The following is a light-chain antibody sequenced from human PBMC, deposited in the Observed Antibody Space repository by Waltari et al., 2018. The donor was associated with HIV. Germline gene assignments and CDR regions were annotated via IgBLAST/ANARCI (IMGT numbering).Light chain of an antibody. V-gene: IGKV3-15*01. Sequence: EIVMTQSPATVSVSTGERATLSCRASQRISNKLAWYQQKPGQAPRLVMYDASTRATGLAARFSGSGSGTEFTLTISSLQSEDFAVYYCHHYNNWPRRTFGQGTKVEIK. CDR2: DAS. CDR1: QRISNK. J-gene: IGKJ1*01. CDR3: HHYNNWPRRT.